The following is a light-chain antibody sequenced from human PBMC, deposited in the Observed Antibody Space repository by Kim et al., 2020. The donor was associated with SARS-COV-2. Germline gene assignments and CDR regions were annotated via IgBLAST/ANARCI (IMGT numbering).Light chain of an antibody. CDR1: SGSITGND. Sequence: GKTVTTTCTPSSGSITGNDVQWYQHRPGSAPTPVIYEDNQRPSGVPDRFSCSIDSSSNSASLPISGLKTEDEADYSCQSYDSSNVVFGGGTQLTVL. CDR3: QSYDSSNVV. J-gene: IGLJ2*01. V-gene: IGLV6-57*03. CDR2: EDN.